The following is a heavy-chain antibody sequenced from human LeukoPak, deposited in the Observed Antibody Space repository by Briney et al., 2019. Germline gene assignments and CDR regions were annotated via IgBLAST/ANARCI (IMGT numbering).Heavy chain of an antibody. Sequence: GGSLRLSCVVSGFSVSSNYMSWVRQAPGKGLEWVSVIYSGGSTYYADSVKGRFTISRDNSKNTLHLQMNSLRAEDTAVYHCAREAGLYDSSGYYLDYWGQGTLVTVSS. D-gene: IGHD3-22*01. CDR1: GFSVSSNY. V-gene: IGHV3-66*01. J-gene: IGHJ4*02. CDR2: IYSGGST. CDR3: AREAGLYDSSGYYLDY.